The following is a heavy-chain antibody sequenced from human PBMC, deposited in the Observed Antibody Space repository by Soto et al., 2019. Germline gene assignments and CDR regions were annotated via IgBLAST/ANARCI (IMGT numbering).Heavy chain of an antibody. Sequence: PGGSLRLSCAASGFTFSSYGMHWVRQAPGKGLEWVAVISYDGSNKYYADSVKGRFTISRDNSKNTLYLQMNSLRAEDTAVYYCAKVINIAARRFPIDYWGQGTLVTVSS. D-gene: IGHD6-6*01. CDR3: AKVINIAARRFPIDY. CDR1: GFTFSSYG. CDR2: ISYDGSNK. V-gene: IGHV3-30*18. J-gene: IGHJ4*02.